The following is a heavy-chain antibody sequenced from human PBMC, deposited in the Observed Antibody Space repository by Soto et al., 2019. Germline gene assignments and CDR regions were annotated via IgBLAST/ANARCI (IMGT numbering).Heavy chain of an antibody. V-gene: IGHV4-59*01. J-gene: IGHJ4*02. CDR3: ARGTAMPTYFDY. CDR1: GVSISIYY. CDR2: IYYSGST. Sequence: PSETLSLTCTVSGVSISIYYWSWIRQPPGKGLEWIGYIYYSGSTNYNPSLKSRVTISVDTSKNQFSLKLSSVTAADTAVYYCARGTAMPTYFDYWGQGTLVTVSS. D-gene: IGHD5-18*01.